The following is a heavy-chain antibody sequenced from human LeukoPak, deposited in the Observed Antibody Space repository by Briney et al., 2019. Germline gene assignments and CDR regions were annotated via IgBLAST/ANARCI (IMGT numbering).Heavy chain of an antibody. V-gene: IGHV3-48*01. D-gene: IGHD2-2*02. CDR2: ISRDSAIK. J-gene: IGHJ4*02. CDR1: GFIISGDS. Sequence: PGGSLRLSCAASGFIISGDSMNWVRQAPGKGLEWIAYISRDSAIKYYADSVRGRFTISRDNAKNSLYLQMHSLRAEDTAVYYCARQFDIVVVPAAIRGGKIYYFDYWGQGTLVTVSS. CDR3: ARQFDIVVVPAAIRGGKIYYFDY.